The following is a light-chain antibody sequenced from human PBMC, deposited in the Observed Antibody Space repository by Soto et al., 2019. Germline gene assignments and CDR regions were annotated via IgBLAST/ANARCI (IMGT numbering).Light chain of an antibody. Sequence: EIVMTQSPATLSMSPGERATLSFRASENVNNNLAWYQQRPGQAPRLLCYVASTRGPGISTRFSGSGSGTEFTLTISSLQSEDFAVYYCQQYNNWPPTTFGQGTR. CDR1: ENVNNN. CDR2: VAS. CDR3: QQYNNWPPTT. J-gene: IGKJ5*01. V-gene: IGKV3-15*01.